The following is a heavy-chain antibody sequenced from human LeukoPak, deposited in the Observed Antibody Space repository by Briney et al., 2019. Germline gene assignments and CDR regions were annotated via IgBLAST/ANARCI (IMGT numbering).Heavy chain of an antibody. Sequence: PGGSLRLSCAGSGFTFSDYYMSWIRQAPGKGLEWVSYISSSSSHTNYADSVKGRFTISRDNAKNSLYLQMNSLRAEDTAVYYCARGIEATRRSTGTCNYFDYWGQGTLVTVSS. J-gene: IGHJ4*02. V-gene: IGHV3-11*06. CDR1: GFTFSDYY. CDR3: ARGIEATRRSTGTCNYFDY. D-gene: IGHD5-12*01. CDR2: ISSSSSHT.